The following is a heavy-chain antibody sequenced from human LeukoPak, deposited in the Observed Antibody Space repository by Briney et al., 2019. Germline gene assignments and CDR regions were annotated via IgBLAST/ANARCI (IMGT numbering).Heavy chain of an antibody. CDR2: ISYDGSNK. V-gene: IGHV3-30*19. J-gene: IGHJ3*02. D-gene: IGHD3-22*01. CDR1: GFTFSSYG. Sequence: GGSLRLSCAASGFTFSSYGMHWVRQAPGKGLEWVAVISYDGSNKYYADSVKGRFTISRDNSKNTLYLQMNSLRAEDTAVYYCARNYYYDSSGSAAFDIWGQGTMVTVSS. CDR3: ARNYYYDSSGSAAFDI.